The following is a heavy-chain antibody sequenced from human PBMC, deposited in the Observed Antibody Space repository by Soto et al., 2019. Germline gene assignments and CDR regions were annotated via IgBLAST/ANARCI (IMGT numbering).Heavy chain of an antibody. CDR1: AFTFSNYG. CDR2: IWHDGNNK. Sequence: PGGSLRLPCAAPAFTFSNYGMHCVPHAPSKGLEWVAIIWHDGNNKYYADSVRGRFIISRHTSKNSQYLQMNSLRAEDTVVYYCASVIVGASDHYGLDVCREASPVTVSS. V-gene: IGHV3-33*01. CDR3: ASVIVGASDHYGLDV. J-gene: IGHJ6*01. D-gene: IGHD1-26*01.